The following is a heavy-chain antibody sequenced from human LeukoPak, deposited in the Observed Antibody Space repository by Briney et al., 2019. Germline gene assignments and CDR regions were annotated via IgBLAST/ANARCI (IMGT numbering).Heavy chain of an antibody. V-gene: IGHV3-48*04. Sequence: PGGSLRLSCAASGFTFSSYSMNWVRQAPGKGLEWVSYISSSSSTIYYADSVKGRFTISRDNAKNSLYLQMNSLRAEDTAVYYCAMEREKSSSYFPVVGDYWGQGTLVTVSS. CDR1: GFTFSSYS. CDR3: AMEREKSSSYFPVVGDY. D-gene: IGHD6-13*01. J-gene: IGHJ4*02. CDR2: ISSSSSTI.